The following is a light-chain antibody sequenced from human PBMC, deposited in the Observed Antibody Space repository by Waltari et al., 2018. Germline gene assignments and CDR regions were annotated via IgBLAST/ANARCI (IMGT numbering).Light chain of an antibody. CDR3: QNHERLPAT. CDR2: AAF. Sequence: IVLTQSPGTLSLSPGERATLSCRASQSVSKYLAWYQQRPGQAPRLLIYAAFTRATGIPDRFSGIGFGTDFSLTISRLEPEDFAVYYCQNHERLPATFGQGTKVEIK. J-gene: IGKJ1*01. CDR1: QSVSKY. V-gene: IGKV3-20*01.